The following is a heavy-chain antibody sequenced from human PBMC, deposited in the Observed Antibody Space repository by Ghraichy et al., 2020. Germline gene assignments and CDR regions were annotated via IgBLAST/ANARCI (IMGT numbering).Heavy chain of an antibody. CDR3: ATHVTIFGDQPRMYAFDI. CDR1: GYTLTELS. CDR2: FDPEDGET. J-gene: IGHJ3*02. Sequence: ASVKVSCKVSGYTLTELSMHWVRQAPGKGLEWMGGFDPEDGETIYAQKFQGRVTMTEDTSTDTAYMELSSLRSEDTAVYYCATHVTIFGDQPRMYAFDIWGQGTMVTVSS. V-gene: IGHV1-24*01. D-gene: IGHD3-3*01.